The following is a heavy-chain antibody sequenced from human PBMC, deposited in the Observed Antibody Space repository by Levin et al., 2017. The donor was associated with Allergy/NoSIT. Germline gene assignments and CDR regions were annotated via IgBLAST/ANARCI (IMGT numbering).Heavy chain of an antibody. CDR2: ISGSGGTI. V-gene: IGHV3-23*01. Sequence: GGSLRLSCAASGFTFSSYVMYWVRQAPGKGLEWVSVISGSGGTIYYADSVKGRFTISRDNSKNTLSLQMNSLRAEDTATYYCAKDRISQAGQNDLAYWGQGTLVTVSS. CDR1: GFTFSSYV. CDR3: AKDRISQAGQNDLAY. J-gene: IGHJ4*02. D-gene: IGHD6-19*01.